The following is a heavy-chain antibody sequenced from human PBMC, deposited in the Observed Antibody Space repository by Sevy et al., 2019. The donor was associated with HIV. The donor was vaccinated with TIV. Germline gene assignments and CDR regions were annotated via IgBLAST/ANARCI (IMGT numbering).Heavy chain of an antibody. D-gene: IGHD2-21*02. V-gene: IGHV1-2*02. J-gene: IGHJ4*02. CDR2: INPYSGGT. Sequence: ASVKVSCKASGYTFNSFYIHWVRQAPGQGLEWMGWINPYSGGTHYAQKFQGRVTLTRDTSISVAYMDLTSLRSNDMAVYYCVRDRFYGGDSVTFAGDFWGQGTLVTVSS. CDR1: GYTFNSFY. CDR3: VRDRFYGGDSVTFAGDF.